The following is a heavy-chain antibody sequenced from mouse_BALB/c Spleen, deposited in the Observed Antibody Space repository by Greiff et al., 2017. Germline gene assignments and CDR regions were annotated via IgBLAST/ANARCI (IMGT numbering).Heavy chain of an antibody. CDR1: GYTFTSYW. V-gene: IGHV1-7*01. J-gene: IGHJ2*01. CDR3: ARGANWDY. Sequence: QVQLQQSGAELAKPGASVKMSCKASGYTFTSYWMHWVKQRPGQGLEWIGYINPSTGYTEYNQKFKDKATLTADKTSCTAYMHMSSLTSEDTAVYECARGANWDYWGQGTTLTVSS. CDR2: INPSTGYT. D-gene: IGHD4-1*01.